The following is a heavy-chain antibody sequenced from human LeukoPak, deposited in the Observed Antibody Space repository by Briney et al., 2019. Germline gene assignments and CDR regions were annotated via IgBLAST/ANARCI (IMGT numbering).Heavy chain of an antibody. CDR2: INQGGSVQ. V-gene: IGHV3-7*01. Sequence: GGALRLSCAASGFTFRSYWMSWVRQAPGKGLEWVANINQGGSVQYYMDSVKGRFTISRDDAKNSLYVQMNSLRDEDTAVYYCARVEYSGWNLEYWGQGTLVTVSS. CDR1: GFTFRSYW. CDR3: ARVEYSGWNLEY. J-gene: IGHJ4*02. D-gene: IGHD5-12*01.